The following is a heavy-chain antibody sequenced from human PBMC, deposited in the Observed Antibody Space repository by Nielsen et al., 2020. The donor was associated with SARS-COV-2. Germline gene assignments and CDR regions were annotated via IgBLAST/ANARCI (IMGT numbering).Heavy chain of an antibody. CDR3: ARLVVPSAALDF. V-gene: IGHV4-59*13. J-gene: IGHJ4*02. D-gene: IGHD6-13*01. CDR2: IFYSANT. Sequence: PGKGLEWIGNIFYSANTNYNPSLKSRVTISLDTSKNQFSLKLTSVTAADTAAYYCARLVVPSAALDFWGQGALVTVSS.